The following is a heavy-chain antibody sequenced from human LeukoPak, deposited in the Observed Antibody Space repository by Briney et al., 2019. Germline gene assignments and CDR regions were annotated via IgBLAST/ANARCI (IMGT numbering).Heavy chain of an antibody. CDR2: ISSSSNFK. Sequence: PGGSLRLSCAASGFSFSDYTMNWVRQAPGKGLEWVSSISSSSNFKYYAHSVKGRLSVSRDNAKNLLYLHMDSLRVEDTAVYYCARDGAGTGELYCFYYLDVWGEGTTVTVSS. CDR3: ARDGAGTGELYCFYYLDV. CDR1: GFSFSDYT. D-gene: IGHD3/OR15-3a*01. V-gene: IGHV3-21*06. J-gene: IGHJ6*03.